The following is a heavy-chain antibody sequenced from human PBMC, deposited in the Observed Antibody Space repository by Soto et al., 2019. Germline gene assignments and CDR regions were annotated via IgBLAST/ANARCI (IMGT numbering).Heavy chain of an antibody. CDR1: GFTFRIYT. CDR2: IYGNGRST. D-gene: IGHD1-26*01. J-gene: IGHJ4*02. CDR3: AKDFTPDSRWDIDY. V-gene: IGHV3-23*01. Sequence: EVQLLESGGGLVEPAGSLRLSCAASGFTFRIYTMSWFRQAPGQGLAWVSSIYGNGRSTFYSDSVKGRFTIYRDNSGNTVYLQMSSLRAEDTAIYYCAKDFTPDSRWDIDYWVQGSLVTVSS.